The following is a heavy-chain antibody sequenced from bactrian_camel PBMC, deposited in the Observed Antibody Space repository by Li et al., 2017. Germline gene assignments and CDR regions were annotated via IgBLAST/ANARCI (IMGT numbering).Heavy chain of an antibody. CDR3: AADLVTDASSLFETDYYY. V-gene: IGHV3S53*01. Sequence: VQLVESGGGSVQAGGSLRLSCVASGYTLPMNMGWFRRLPGQEREGVAAIAGDGRTNYANSVRGRFTISRDGAKDIIRLQMDSLAPDDTATYYCAADLVTDASSLFETDYYYWGQGTQVTGS. CDR1: GYTLPMN. CDR2: IAGDGRT. D-gene: IGHD2*01. J-gene: IGHJ4*01.